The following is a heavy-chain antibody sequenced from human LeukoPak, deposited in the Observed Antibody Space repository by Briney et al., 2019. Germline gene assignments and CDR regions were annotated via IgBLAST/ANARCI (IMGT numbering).Heavy chain of an antibody. D-gene: IGHD3-16*01. CDR1: GFTFSSYA. CDR3: AKDQGGGPLYYFDY. Sequence: PGGSLRLSCAASGFTFSSYAMSWVRQAPGKGLEWVSAISGSGDNTYYADSVKGRFTISRDNSKTTLYLQMNSLRAEDTAVYYCAKDQGGGPLYYFDYWGQGILVTVSS. CDR2: ISGSGDNT. V-gene: IGHV3-23*01. J-gene: IGHJ4*02.